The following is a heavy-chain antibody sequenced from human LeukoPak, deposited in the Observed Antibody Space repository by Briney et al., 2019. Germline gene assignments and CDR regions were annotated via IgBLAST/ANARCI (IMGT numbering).Heavy chain of an antibody. D-gene: IGHD3-22*01. CDR1: GFTFSSYW. V-gene: IGHV3-7*01. CDR2: IKQGGSEK. Sequence: GGSLRLSCAASGFTFSSYWMSWVRQATGKGLEWVANIKQGGSEKYYVDSVKGRFTISRDNAKNSLYVQMNSLRAEDTAVYYCAKVSPNSSDSPYYYYYMDVWGKGTTVTVSS. CDR3: AKVSPNSSDSPYYYYYMDV. J-gene: IGHJ6*03.